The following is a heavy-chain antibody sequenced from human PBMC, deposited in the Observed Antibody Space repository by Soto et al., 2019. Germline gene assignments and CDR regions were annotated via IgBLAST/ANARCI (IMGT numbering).Heavy chain of an antibody. D-gene: IGHD2-8*01. V-gene: IGHV1-18*01. CDR3: ARGVKNCTTGVCSFYGVDV. CDR1: GYTFTSYG. Sequence: QVQLVQSGAEVKKPGASVKVSCKASGYTFTSYGISWVRQAPGQGLEWMGWISAYNVNTNYSQKYQGRVTMTTDTSTSIAYMELRSLTSDDTAVYYCARGVKNCTTGVCSFYGVDVWCQGTKVSVSS. J-gene: IGHJ6*02. CDR2: ISAYNVNT.